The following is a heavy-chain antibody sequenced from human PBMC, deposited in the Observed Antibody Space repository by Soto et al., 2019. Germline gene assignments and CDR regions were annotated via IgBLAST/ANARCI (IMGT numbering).Heavy chain of an antibody. CDR1: GFTFRSSA. D-gene: IGHD3-22*01. Sequence: EVQLLESGGGLEQPGGSLRLSCAASGFTFRSSALSWVRQAPGKGLEWVSGISGNGDDTNYADAVKGRFTISRDNSKNTLYLRLDSLRAEDTAGYSCARPQNRNGYCSFSDWGQGTLVTVAS. CDR3: ARPQNRNGYCSFSD. V-gene: IGHV3-23*01. CDR2: ISGNGDDT. J-gene: IGHJ4*02.